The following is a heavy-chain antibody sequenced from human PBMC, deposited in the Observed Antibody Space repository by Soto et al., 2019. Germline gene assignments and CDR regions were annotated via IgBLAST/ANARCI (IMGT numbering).Heavy chain of an antibody. V-gene: IGHV3-49*03. J-gene: IGHJ4*02. Sequence: GGSLRLSCTASGFTFGDYAMSWFRQAPGKGLEWVGFIRSKAYGGTTEYAAPVKGRFTISRDDSKSIAYLQMNSLKTEDTAVYYCTRYNGGDYSDYWGQGTLVTVSS. CDR1: GFTFGDYA. CDR2: IRSKAYGGTT. D-gene: IGHD1-20*01. CDR3: TRYNGGDYSDY.